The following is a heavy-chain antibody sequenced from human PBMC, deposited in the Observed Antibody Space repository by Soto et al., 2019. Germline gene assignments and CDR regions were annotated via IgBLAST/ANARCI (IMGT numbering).Heavy chain of an antibody. Sequence: GGSLRLSGAPSGFTFTTYDMIWVRQAPGKGLEWVSSISSRGDTYYADSLKRRLTISRDSSKNTLYLKTNNMRAEDTATYYCAKDYSSGYYAFDIWGRGTMVTVSS. CDR1: GFTFTTYD. J-gene: IGHJ3*02. D-gene: IGHD3-22*01. CDR3: AKDYSSGYYAFDI. CDR2: ISSRGDT. V-gene: IGHV3-23*01.